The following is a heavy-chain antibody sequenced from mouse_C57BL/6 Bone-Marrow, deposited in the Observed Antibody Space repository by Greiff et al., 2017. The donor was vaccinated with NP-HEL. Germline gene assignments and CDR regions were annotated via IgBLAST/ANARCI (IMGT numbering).Heavy chain of an antibody. CDR1: GYTFTSYW. CDR2: IDPSDSYT. CDR3: ARGFRSAY. J-gene: IGHJ3*01. Sequence: QVQLQQSGAELVMPGASVKLSCKASGYTFTSYWMHWVKQRPGQGLEWIGEIDPSDSYTNYNQKFKGKSTLTVDKSSSTAYMQLSSLTSEDSAVYYCARGFRSAYWGQGTLVTVSA. V-gene: IGHV1-69*01.